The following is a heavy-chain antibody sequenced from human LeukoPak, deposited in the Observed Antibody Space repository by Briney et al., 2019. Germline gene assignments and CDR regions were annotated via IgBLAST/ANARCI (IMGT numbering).Heavy chain of an antibody. CDR3: ARDRYSNSFYYYYAMDV. CDR2: INHRGST. V-gene: IGHV4-34*01. Sequence: PGGSLRLSCAASGFTFSNYWMSWVRQPPGKGLEWIGEINHRGSTTYNPSLKSRVTISVDTSKSQFSLKVRSLTAADTAVYYCARDRYSNSFYYYYAMDVWGQGTTVTVSS. J-gene: IGHJ6*02. CDR1: GFTFSNYW. D-gene: IGHD4-11*01.